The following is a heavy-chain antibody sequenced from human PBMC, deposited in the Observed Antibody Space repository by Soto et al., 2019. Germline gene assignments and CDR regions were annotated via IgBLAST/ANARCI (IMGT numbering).Heavy chain of an antibody. Sequence: GGSLRLSCAASGFTFSSYWMSWVRQAPGKGLEWVANIKQDGSEKYYVDSVKGRFTISRDNAKNSLYLQMNSLRAEDTAVYYCARQYCSGGSCYPNFDYWGQGTLVTVSS. CDR1: GFTFSSYW. J-gene: IGHJ4*02. V-gene: IGHV3-7*01. D-gene: IGHD2-15*01. CDR2: IKQDGSEK. CDR3: ARQYCSGGSCYPNFDY.